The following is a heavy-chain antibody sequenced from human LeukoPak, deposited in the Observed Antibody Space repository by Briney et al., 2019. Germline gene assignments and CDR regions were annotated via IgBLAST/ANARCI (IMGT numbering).Heavy chain of an antibody. Sequence: PGGSLKLSCAASGFTFSDSAIHWVRQASGKGLEWVGRLRGKGSSDPPAYAASVKDRFTISRDDSESTAYLQMNSLKAEDTAVYYCTVPQSGGNWFDPWGPGTQVTVSS. CDR2: LRGKGSSDPP. D-gene: IGHD3-16*01. CDR1: GFTFSDSA. V-gene: IGHV3-73*01. CDR3: TVPQSGGNWFDP. J-gene: IGHJ5*02.